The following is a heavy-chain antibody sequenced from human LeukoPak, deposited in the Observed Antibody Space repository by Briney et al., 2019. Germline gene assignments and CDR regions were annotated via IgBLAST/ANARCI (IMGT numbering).Heavy chain of an antibody. CDR3: ARDRWGTRTLEPEPQSKSRDVIYFDY. Sequence: SETLSLTCTVSGASISSWYWSWIRQPAGKGLEWIGRIYGSGNTYYNPSLKSRVTISADTSKNQFSLKLNSVTAADTAVYYCARDRWGTRTLEPEPQSKSRDVIYFDYWGQGNLVTVSS. J-gene: IGHJ4*02. CDR2: IYGSGNT. CDR1: GASISSWY. V-gene: IGHV4-4*07. D-gene: IGHD3-16*01.